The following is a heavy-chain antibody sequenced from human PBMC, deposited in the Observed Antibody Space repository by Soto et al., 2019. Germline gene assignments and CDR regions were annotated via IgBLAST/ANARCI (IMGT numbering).Heavy chain of an antibody. CDR2: ISTYNVLT. Sequence: QVQLVQSAPEVKKPGASVTVSCKASGYTFTNYGLNWLRQAPGQGPQWMGRISTYNVLTNYAQKFQGRITMTTDASTNIVSMELRSLTSDDTAVYYCARDLRYGYNFGDWFDPWGQGTLVTVSS. CDR1: GYTFTNYG. J-gene: IGHJ5*02. V-gene: IGHV1-18*04. D-gene: IGHD3-16*01. CDR3: ARDLRYGYNFGDWFDP.